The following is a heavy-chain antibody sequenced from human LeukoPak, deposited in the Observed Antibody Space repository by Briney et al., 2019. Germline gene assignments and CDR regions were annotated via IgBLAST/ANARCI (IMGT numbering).Heavy chain of an antibody. Sequence: PGGSLRLTCAASGCTFSSYAMSWVRQAPGKGLEWVSAISGSGGSTYYADSVKGRFTISRDNSKNTLYLQMNSLRAEDTAVYYCAKEKAWVKCLDYWGQGTLVTVSS. CDR3: AKEKAWVKCLDY. CDR1: GCTFSSYA. D-gene: IGHD5/OR15-5a*01. J-gene: IGHJ4*02. CDR2: ISGSGGST. V-gene: IGHV3-23*01.